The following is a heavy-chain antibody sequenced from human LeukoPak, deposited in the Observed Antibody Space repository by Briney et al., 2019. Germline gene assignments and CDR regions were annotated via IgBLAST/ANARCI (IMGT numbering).Heavy chain of an antibody. CDR3: ARDCGGDCYEDV. D-gene: IGHD2-21*01. CDR2: ISSNGGST. CDR1: GFTFSSYA. V-gene: IGHV3-64*01. J-gene: IGHJ6*04. Sequence: RTGGSLRLSCAASGFTFSSYAMHWVRQAPGKGLEYVSAISSNGGSTYYANSVKGRFTISRDNSKNTLYLQMGSLRAEDKAVYYCARDCGGDCYEDVWGKGTTVTVSS.